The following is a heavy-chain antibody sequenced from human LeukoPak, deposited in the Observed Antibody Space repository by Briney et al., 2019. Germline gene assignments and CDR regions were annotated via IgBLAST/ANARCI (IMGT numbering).Heavy chain of an antibody. Sequence: XETLSLTCAVYGGSFSGYYWSWIRQPPGKGLEWIGEINHSGSTNYNPSLKSRVTISVDTSKNQFSLKLSSVTAADTAVYYCASGIAAAGTGDYWGQGTLVTVPS. CDR1: GGSFSGYY. D-gene: IGHD6-13*01. J-gene: IGHJ4*02. CDR3: ASGIAAAGTGDY. V-gene: IGHV4-34*01. CDR2: INHSGST.